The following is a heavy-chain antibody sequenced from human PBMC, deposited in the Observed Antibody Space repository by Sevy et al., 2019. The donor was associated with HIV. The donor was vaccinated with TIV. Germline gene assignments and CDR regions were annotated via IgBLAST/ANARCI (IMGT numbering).Heavy chain of an antibody. CDR3: AREHPGYNPFDN. J-gene: IGHJ4*02. D-gene: IGHD5-12*01. CDR1: GFSFSAYG. V-gene: IGHV3-30*02. CDR2: IRYDGSTR. Sequence: GGSLRLSCAASGFSFSAYGMHWVRQAPGKGLEWVTFIRYDGSTRYYADSVKDRFTISRDNSKNTVYLQMNSLRAEDTAVYYCAREHPGYNPFDNWGQGTLVTVSS.